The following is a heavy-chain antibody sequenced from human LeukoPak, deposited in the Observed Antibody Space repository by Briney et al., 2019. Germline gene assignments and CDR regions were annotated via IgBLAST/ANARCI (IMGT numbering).Heavy chain of an antibody. Sequence: SETLSLTCTVSGDSISSYYWGWIRQPPGKGLEWIGSIYYSGSTYYNPSLKSRVTISVDTSKNQFSLKLSSVTAADTAVYYCARHVEVLVAWYWGQGTLVTVSS. D-gene: IGHD2-2*01. V-gene: IGHV4-39*01. CDR3: ARHVEVLVAWY. CDR1: GDSISSYY. CDR2: IYYSGST. J-gene: IGHJ4*02.